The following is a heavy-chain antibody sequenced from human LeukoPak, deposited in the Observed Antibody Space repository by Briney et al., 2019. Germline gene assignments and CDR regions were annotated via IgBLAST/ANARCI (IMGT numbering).Heavy chain of an antibody. Sequence: KPSETLSLTCTVSGGPISSYYWSWIRQPPGKGLEWVGYIYYSGSTNYNPSLKSRVTISVDTSKNQFSLKLSSVTAADTAVYYCARYDFWSGREMNAFDIWGQGTMVTVSS. CDR2: IYYSGST. CDR3: ARYDFWSGREMNAFDI. CDR1: GGPISSYY. J-gene: IGHJ3*02. D-gene: IGHD3-3*01. V-gene: IGHV4-59*08.